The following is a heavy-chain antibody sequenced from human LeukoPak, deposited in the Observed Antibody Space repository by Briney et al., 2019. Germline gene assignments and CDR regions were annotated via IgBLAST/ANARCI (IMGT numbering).Heavy chain of an antibody. CDR3: ARDRRFLEWLFQAIDY. D-gene: IGHD3-3*01. V-gene: IGHV3-21*01. CDR2: ISSSSSYI. CDR1: GFTFSSYS. Sequence: GGSLRLSCAASGFTFSSYSMNWVRQAPGKGLAWVSSISSSSSYIYYADSVKGRFNISRDNAKNSLYLQMNSLRAEDTAVYYCARDRRFLEWLFQAIDYWGQGTLVTVSS. J-gene: IGHJ4*02.